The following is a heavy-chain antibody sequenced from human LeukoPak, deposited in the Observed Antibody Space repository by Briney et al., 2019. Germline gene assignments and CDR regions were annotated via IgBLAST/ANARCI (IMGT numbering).Heavy chain of an antibody. CDR1: GLTFSSYA. CDR3: AKGQGYCSSTSCYTDNFDY. CDR2: ISGSGGST. J-gene: IGHJ4*02. Sequence: PGGSLRLSFAASGLTFSSYAMSWVRQAPGKGLEWASAISGSGGSTYYADSVKGRFTISRDNSKNTLYLQMNSLRAEDTAVYYCAKGQGYCSSTSCYTDNFDYWGQGTLVTVSS. D-gene: IGHD2-2*02. V-gene: IGHV3-23*01.